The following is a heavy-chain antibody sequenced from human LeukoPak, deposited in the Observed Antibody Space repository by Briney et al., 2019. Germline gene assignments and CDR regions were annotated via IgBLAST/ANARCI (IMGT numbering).Heavy chain of an antibody. CDR3: AKDSKIPIVWFGELEYYFDY. CDR2: IWYDGSNK. D-gene: IGHD3-10*01. CDR1: GFTFSSYG. Sequence: GGSLRLSCAASGFTFSSYGMHWVRQAPGKGLEWVAVIWYDGSNKYYADSVKGRFTISRDNSKNTLYLQMNSLRAEDTAVYYCAKDSKIPIVWFGELEYYFDYWGQGTLVTVSS. J-gene: IGHJ4*02. V-gene: IGHV3-33*06.